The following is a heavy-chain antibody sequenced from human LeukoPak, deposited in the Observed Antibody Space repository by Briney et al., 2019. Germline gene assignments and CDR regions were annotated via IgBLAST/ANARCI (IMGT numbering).Heavy chain of an antibody. J-gene: IGHJ4*02. D-gene: IGHD3-10*01. CDR1: DGSISSYY. CDR2: IYYSGTT. CDR3: ARHPSRVWFGTRGYYFDY. Sequence: SETLSLTCTVSDGSISSYYWSWIRQPPGKGLEWIGYIYYSGTTNYNPSLKSRVIISVDTSKNQFSLKLSSVTAADTAVYYCARHPSRVWFGTRGYYFDYWGQGTLVTVSS. V-gene: IGHV4-59*08.